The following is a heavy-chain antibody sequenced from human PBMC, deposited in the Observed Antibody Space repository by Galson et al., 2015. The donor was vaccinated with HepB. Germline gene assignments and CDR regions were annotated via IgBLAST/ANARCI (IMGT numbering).Heavy chain of an antibody. Sequence: SLRLSCAASGFTFSSYSINWVRQAPGKGLEWVAYISSGSNTVYYADSVKGRFTISRDNAKNALYLQMNSLRDEDTAVYYCARGTSSNTRAAFDIWGQGTMVTVSS. CDR3: ARGTSSNTRAAFDI. J-gene: IGHJ3*02. CDR1: GFTFSSYS. D-gene: IGHD2-2*01. V-gene: IGHV3-48*02. CDR2: ISSGSNTV.